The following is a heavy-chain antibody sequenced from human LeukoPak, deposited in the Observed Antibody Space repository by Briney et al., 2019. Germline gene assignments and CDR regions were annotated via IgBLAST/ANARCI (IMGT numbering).Heavy chain of an antibody. CDR3: ARLAVAGTDFDY. J-gene: IGHJ4*02. CDR1: GDSVSSNSAA. CDR2: TYYRSKWHN. Sequence: SQTLSLTCTISGDSVSSNSAAWHAISQSPSRGLEWLGRTYYRSKWHNHYAVSVKSRITINPDTPTNQFSLQLNSVTPEDTAVYYCARLAVAGTDFDYWGQGTPVTVSS. D-gene: IGHD6-19*01. V-gene: IGHV6-1*01.